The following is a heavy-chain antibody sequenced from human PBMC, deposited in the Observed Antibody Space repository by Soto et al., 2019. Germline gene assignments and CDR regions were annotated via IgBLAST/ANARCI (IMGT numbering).Heavy chain of an antibody. Sequence: EVQLVESGGGLVQPGGSLRLSCEASGFTFRNYDMHWVRQGTGKGLEWVSGISAAGDPDYADSVEGRFTISRENAQNSFFLQMNSLRVGDTAVYYWAITDRDFYGLDVWGQGTTVIVSS. CDR1: GFTFRNYD. D-gene: IGHD1-20*01. J-gene: IGHJ6*02. CDR3: AITDRDFYGLDV. V-gene: IGHV3-13*05. CDR2: ISAAGDP.